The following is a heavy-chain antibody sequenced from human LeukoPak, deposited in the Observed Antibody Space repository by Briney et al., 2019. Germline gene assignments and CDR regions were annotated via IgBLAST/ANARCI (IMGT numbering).Heavy chain of an antibody. CDR1: GGSFSGYY. J-gene: IGHJ4*02. CDR3: ARVVRGVLDY. V-gene: IGHV4-34*01. Sequence: PSETLSLTCAAYGGSFSGYYWSWIRQPPGKGLEWIGEINHSGSTNYNPSLKSRVTISVDASKNQFSLKLSSVTAADTAVYYCARVVRGVLDYWGQGTLVTVSS. CDR2: INHSGST. D-gene: IGHD3-10*01.